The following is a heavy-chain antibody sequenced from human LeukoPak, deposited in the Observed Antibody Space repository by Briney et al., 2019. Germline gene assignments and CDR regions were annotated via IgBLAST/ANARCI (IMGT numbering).Heavy chain of an antibody. D-gene: IGHD3-16*01. CDR2: ILDSGYST. Sequence: GGSLRLSCAASGFTFSSYAMSWVRQAPGKGLEWVSGILDSGYSTYYANSVEGRLTISRDNSNNTLYLQMNSLRDEDTAVYYCAKLGGHPLHNYYVGVWGKGTTVAVSS. V-gene: IGHV3-23*01. CDR1: GFTFSSYA. J-gene: IGHJ6*03. CDR3: AKLGGHPLHNYYVGV.